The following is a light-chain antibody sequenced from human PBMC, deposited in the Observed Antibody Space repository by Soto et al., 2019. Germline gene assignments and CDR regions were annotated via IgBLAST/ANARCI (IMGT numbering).Light chain of an antibody. CDR3: QQYYTIDT. V-gene: IGKV4-1*01. CDR2: WAS. CDR1: QSVLYSSNNKNY. J-gene: IGKJ5*01. Sequence: DIVMTQFPDSLAVSLGERATINCKSSQSVLYSSNNKNYLAWYQQKPGQPPKLLIYWASTRESGVPDRFSGSGSGTDFTHTITSLQAEDVAVYYCQQYYTIDTFGQGTRLEIK.